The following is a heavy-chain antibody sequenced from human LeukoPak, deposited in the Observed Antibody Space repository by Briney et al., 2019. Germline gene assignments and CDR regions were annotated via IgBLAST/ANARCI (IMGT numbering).Heavy chain of an antibody. Sequence: GGSLRLSCAASGFSFSAYMLSWVRQAPGKGLEWVSSIGSGSVSTFYADSVRGRFTISRDNAKNSLYLQMNSLRAEDTAVYYCARGGRSGYDAFDIWGQGTMVPGSS. CDR1: GFSFSAYM. CDR2: IGSGSVST. CDR3: ARGGRSGYDAFDI. D-gene: IGHD3-3*01. V-gene: IGHV3-21*01. J-gene: IGHJ3*02.